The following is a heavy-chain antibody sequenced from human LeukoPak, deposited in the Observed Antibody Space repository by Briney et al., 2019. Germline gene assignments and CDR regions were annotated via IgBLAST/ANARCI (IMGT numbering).Heavy chain of an antibody. D-gene: IGHD3-22*01. CDR3: AKDDSGYYPIT. Sequence: GGSLRLSCVASEFTFSSYGMHWVRQAPGKGLEWVAVISYDGSNKYYADSVKGRFTISRDNSTNTLYLQMNSLRAEDTAVYYCAKDDSGYYPITWGRGTLVTVSS. V-gene: IGHV3-30*18. CDR2: ISYDGSNK. CDR1: EFTFSSYG. J-gene: IGHJ5*02.